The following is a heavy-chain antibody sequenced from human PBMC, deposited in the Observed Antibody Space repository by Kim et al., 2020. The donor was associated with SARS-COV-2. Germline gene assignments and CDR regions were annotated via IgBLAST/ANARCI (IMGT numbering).Heavy chain of an antibody. CDR2: ISSSSSYI. J-gene: IGHJ5*02. CDR3: EGICSSTSCYTMDWFDP. CDR1: GFTFSSYS. D-gene: IGHD2-2*02. V-gene: IGHV3-21*01. Sequence: GGSLRLSCAASGFTFSSYSMNWVRQAPGKGLEWVSSISSSSSYIYYADSVKGRFTISRDNAKNSLYLQMNSLRAEDTAVYYCEGICSSTSCYTMDWFDPWGQGTLVTVSS.